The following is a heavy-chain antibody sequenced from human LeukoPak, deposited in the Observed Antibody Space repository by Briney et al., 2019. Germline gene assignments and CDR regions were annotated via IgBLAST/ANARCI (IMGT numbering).Heavy chain of an antibody. CDR3: AKDCAPLIVAPRGYFDY. Sequence: GGSLRLSCAASGFTFSSYGMHWVRQAPGKGLEWVAFIRYDGSDKYYADSVKGRFTISRDNSKNTLYLQMNSLRAEDTAVYYCAKDCAPLIVAPRGYFDYGGRGTLVTVSS. CDR2: IRYDGSDK. J-gene: IGHJ4*02. D-gene: IGHD5-12*01. CDR1: GFTFSSYG. V-gene: IGHV3-30*02.